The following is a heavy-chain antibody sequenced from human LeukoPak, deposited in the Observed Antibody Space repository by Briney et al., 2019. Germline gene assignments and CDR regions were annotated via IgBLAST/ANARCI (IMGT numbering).Heavy chain of an antibody. J-gene: IGHJ4*02. CDR1: GFTFSTYW. CDR3: ARDLGLVPPGDYDYFDH. D-gene: IGHD3/OR15-3a*01. CDR2: INPDGSST. Sequence: GGSLRLSCAASGFTFSTYWMHWVRQAPGKGLVWVSRINPDGSSTNYADSVKGRFTISRDNAKNTLYLQINSLRAEDTAIYYCARDLGLVPPGDYDYFDHWGQGTLVTVSS. V-gene: IGHV3-74*01.